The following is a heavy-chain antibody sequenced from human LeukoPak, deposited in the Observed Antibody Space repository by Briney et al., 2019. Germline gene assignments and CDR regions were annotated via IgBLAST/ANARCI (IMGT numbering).Heavy chain of an antibody. CDR2: IRSDGSDK. J-gene: IGHJ4*02. Sequence: PVGSLRLSCAASEFTFSTYGMHWVRQAPGKGLEWVAFIRSDGSDKYYVDSVKGRFTISRDNSKNTLYLEMNSLRPEDSAMYYCVVESAIRHWAQGTLVTVSS. CDR3: VVESAIRH. CDR1: EFTFSTYG. D-gene: IGHD2-21*01. V-gene: IGHV3-30*02.